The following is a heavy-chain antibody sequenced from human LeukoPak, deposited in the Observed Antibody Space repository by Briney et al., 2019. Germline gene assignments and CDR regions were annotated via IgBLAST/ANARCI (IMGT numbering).Heavy chain of an antibody. CDR3: ARGLRLGELSTNP. J-gene: IGHJ5*02. V-gene: IGHV4-38-2*01. Sequence: PSETLSLTCAVSGYSISSGYYWGWIRQPPGKGLEWIGSIYHSGSTYYNPSLKSRVTISVDTSKNQFSLKLSSVTAADTAVYYCARGLRLGELSTNPWGQGTLVIVSS. CDR2: IYHSGST. D-gene: IGHD3-16*02. CDR1: GYSISSGYY.